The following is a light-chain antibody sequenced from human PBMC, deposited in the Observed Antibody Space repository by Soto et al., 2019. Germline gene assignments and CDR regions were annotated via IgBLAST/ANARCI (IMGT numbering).Light chain of an antibody. CDR2: GAS. J-gene: IGKJ1*01. Sequence: EIVLTQSPGTLSLSPGERATLSCRASQSVSSSYSAWHQQKPGLAPSLLIYGASSRATGIPDRFSGSGSGTDVTLTISRLEPDDFAVYYCQQYGSSSWTFGQGTKVEIK. CDR3: QQYGSSSWT. V-gene: IGKV3-20*01. CDR1: QSVSSSY.